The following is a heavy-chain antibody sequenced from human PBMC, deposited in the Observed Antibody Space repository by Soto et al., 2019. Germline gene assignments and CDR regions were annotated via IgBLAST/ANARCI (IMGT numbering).Heavy chain of an antibody. V-gene: IGHV1-18*01. J-gene: IGHJ4*02. Sequence: ASVKVSCKASGYTFTSYGISWVRQAPGQGLEWMGWINSYNGNTNYSQKFQGRATINRDTSASTAYMELSSLRSEDTAVYYCARGQYDYGDDPRPFDYWGQGTLVTVSS. CDR3: ARGQYDYGDDPRPFDY. CDR2: INSYNGNT. D-gene: IGHD4-17*01. CDR1: GYTFTSYG.